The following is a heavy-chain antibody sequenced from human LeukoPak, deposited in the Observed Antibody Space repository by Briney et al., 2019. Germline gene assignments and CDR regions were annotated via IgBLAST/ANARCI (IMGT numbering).Heavy chain of an antibody. J-gene: IGHJ3*02. D-gene: IGHD2-21*02. V-gene: IGHV1-2*02. CDR2: INPNSGET. Sequence: ASVKVSCKTSGYSFTGHYMHWVRQAPGQGLEWMGLINPNSGETNYAKKFQGRVTMTRDTSISTAYMELSRLASDDTAVYYCARRFWGYCGGDCYSGDAFDIWGQGTMVTVSS. CDR3: ARRFWGYCGGDCYSGDAFDI. CDR1: GYSFTGHY.